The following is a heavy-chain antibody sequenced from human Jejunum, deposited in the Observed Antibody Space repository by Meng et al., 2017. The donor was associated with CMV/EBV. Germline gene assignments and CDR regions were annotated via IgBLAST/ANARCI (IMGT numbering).Heavy chain of an antibody. V-gene: IGHV3-30*03. Sequence: SGFVFSDHGMHWVRQAPGKGLDWVAFVAFGGASQSYAESVKGRFTISRDNSKNTLFLQMDSLRAEDTAVYYCARDSNVPTTGGFDVWGQGTMVTV. CDR3: ARDSNVPTTGGFDV. CDR1: GFVFSDHG. CDR2: VAFGGASQ. J-gene: IGHJ3*01. D-gene: IGHD1-26*01.